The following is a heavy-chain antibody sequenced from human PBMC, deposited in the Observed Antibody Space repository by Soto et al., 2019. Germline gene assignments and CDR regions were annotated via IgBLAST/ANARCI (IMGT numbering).Heavy chain of an antibody. V-gene: IGHV1-18*01. CDR3: ARVARDYFENYYFDY. D-gene: IGHD4-17*01. J-gene: IGHJ4*02. Sequence: QVQLVQSGAEVKKPGASVKVSCKASGYTFTSYGLSWVRQAPGQGLEWMGWISAYNGNTNYAQKLQGRVTMTTDTSTSTAYMELRSLRSDDTAVYYCARVARDYFENYYFDYWGQGTLVTVSS. CDR1: GYTFTSYG. CDR2: ISAYNGNT.